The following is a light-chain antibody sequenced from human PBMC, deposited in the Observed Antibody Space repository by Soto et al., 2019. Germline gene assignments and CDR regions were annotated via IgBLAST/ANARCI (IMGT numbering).Light chain of an antibody. CDR3: CSYVTTPEI. CDR1: SSDVDDYRY. V-gene: IGLV2-11*01. Sequence: QSALAQPRSVSGSPGQLLTISCTVTSSDVDDYRYVSWYQQYPGKAPKLVIYDGTKRPSGVPDRFSGSNSGNTASLTISGLQAEDEADYYCCSYVTTPEIFGTGTKVTLL. J-gene: IGLJ1*01. CDR2: DGT.